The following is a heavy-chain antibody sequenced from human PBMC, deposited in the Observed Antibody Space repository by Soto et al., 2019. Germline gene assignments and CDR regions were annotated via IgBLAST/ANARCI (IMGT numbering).Heavy chain of an antibody. CDR1: GGSISSSSYY. J-gene: IGHJ6*02. V-gene: IGHV4-39*01. CDR2: IYYSGST. CDR3: ARRITSYYGMDV. Sequence: PSETLSLTCTVSGGSISSSSYYWGWIRQPPGKGLEWIGSIYYSGSTYYNPSLKSRVTISVDTSKSQFSLKLSSVTAADTAVYYCARRITSYYGMDVWGQGTTVTVSS. D-gene: IGHD3-10*01.